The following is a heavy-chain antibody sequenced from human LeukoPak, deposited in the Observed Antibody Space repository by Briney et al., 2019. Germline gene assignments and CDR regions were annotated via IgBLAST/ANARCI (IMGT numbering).Heavy chain of an antibody. V-gene: IGHV5-51*01. CDR3: ASGSEYYDFWSGYVTFDI. CDR1: GYSFTSYW. CDR2: IYPGDSDT. D-gene: IGHD3-3*01. Sequence: GESLKISCEGSGYSFTSYWIGWVRQMPGKGLEWMGIIYPGDSDTRYSPSFQGQVTISADKSISTAYLQWSSLKASDTAMYYCASGSEYYDFWSGYVTFDIWGQGTMVTVSS. J-gene: IGHJ3*02.